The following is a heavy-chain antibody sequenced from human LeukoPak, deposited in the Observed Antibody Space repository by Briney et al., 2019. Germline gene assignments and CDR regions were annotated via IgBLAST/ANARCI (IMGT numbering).Heavy chain of an antibody. J-gene: IGHJ4*02. Sequence: GGSLRLSCGVSGLTLSDYSMTWVRQAPGKGLFWVSGISAGGGSTYYADSVKGRFTISRDNSRNTLYLQMNSLSAEDTAVYYCAKDAAGPEYWGQGTLVTVSS. CDR3: AKDAAGPEY. CDR2: ISAGGGST. V-gene: IGHV3-23*01. CDR1: GLTLSDYS. D-gene: IGHD6-13*01.